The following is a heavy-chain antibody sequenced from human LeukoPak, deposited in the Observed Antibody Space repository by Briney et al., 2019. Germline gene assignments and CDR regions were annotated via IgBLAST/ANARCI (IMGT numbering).Heavy chain of an antibody. D-gene: IGHD3-10*01. CDR1: GFTLKNAW. J-gene: IGHJ4*02. CDR3: TTDAMVRGDFDY. V-gene: IGHV3-15*01. CDR2: IKSKSGGETT. Sequence: GESLRLSCAASGFTLKNAWLIWVRQAPGKGLEWVGRIKSKSGGETTDYAAPVKGRFTISRDDSKTTLFLQMNSLKTEGTAVYYCTTDAMVRGDFDYVGQGTLVTVSS.